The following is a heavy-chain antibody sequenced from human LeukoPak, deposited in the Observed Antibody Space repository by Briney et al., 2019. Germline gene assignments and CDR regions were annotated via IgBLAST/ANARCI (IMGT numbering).Heavy chain of an antibody. D-gene: IGHD2-2*03. CDR1: GGSFSGDY. CDR2: INHSGST. Sequence: SETLSLTCAVYGGSFSGDYWSWIRQPPGKGLEWIGEINHSGSTNYNPSLKSRVTISVDTSKNQFSLKLSSVTAADTAVYYCARGRVDIVVVPAAMSRYFDYWGQGTQVTVSP. V-gene: IGHV4-34*01. J-gene: IGHJ4*02. CDR3: ARGRVDIVVVPAAMSRYFDY.